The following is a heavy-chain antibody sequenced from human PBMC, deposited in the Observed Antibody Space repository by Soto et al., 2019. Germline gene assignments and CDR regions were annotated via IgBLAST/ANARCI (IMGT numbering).Heavy chain of an antibody. D-gene: IGHD3-10*01. CDR2: ISSSSSHI. CDR3: VSERGLSSYYGMNV. V-gene: IGHV3-21*01. Sequence: EGSLRLSCAASGFTLTTYSMNWVRQDSGKRLEWVASISSSSSHIYYADSVKGRFTISRDNARNSLYLQMNSLRAEDTAVYYCVSERGLSSYYGMNVWGQGTTVTVSS. CDR1: GFTLTTYS. J-gene: IGHJ6*02.